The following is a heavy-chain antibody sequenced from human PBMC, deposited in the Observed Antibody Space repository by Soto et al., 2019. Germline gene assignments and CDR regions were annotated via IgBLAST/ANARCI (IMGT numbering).Heavy chain of an antibody. CDR2: IDPSDSYI. CDR1: GYSFTNYW. V-gene: IGHV5-10-1*01. J-gene: IGHJ4*02. CDR3: VRHAGMVRECDY. D-gene: IGHD3-10*01. Sequence: GESLKISCKGSGYSFTNYWISWVRQMPGKGLEWMGRIDPSDSYINYNPSFQGHVTISADKSISTAYLQWSSLKASDTAMYYCVRHAGMVRECDYWGQGTLVTVSS.